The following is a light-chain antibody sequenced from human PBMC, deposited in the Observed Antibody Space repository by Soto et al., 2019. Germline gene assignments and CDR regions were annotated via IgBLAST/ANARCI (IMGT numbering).Light chain of an antibody. V-gene: IGLV7-46*01. J-gene: IGLJ3*02. CDR2: DTS. Sequence: QAVVTQEPSLTVSPGGTVTLTCGSSTGPVTSGHYPYWFQQKPGQAPRTLIYDTSYKHSWTPARFSGSLLGGNAALTLSGAQAEDEADYYCLLSYSGARVFGGGTKLTVL. CDR1: TGPVTSGHY. CDR3: LLSYSGARV.